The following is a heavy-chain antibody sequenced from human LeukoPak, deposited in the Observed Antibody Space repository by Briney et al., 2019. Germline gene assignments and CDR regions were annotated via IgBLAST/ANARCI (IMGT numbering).Heavy chain of an antibody. J-gene: IGHJ4*02. D-gene: IGHD3-3*01. CDR1: GFTFSSYI. CDR3: ARDGEGSTGRFLRWFISGDFDY. CDR2: ISSSSSYI. Sequence: GGSLRLSCAASGFTFSSYIMNWVRQAPGEGLEWVSSISSSSSYIYYADSVKGRFTISRDNAKNSLYLQMNSVRSEDTAVHYCARDGEGSTGRFLRWFISGDFDYWGQGTLVTVSS. V-gene: IGHV3-21*03.